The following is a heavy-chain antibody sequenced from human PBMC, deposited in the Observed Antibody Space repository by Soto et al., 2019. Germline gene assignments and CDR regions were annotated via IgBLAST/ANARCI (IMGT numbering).Heavy chain of an antibody. J-gene: IGHJ6*02. CDR1: GYTFTSYG. D-gene: IGHD3-10*01. CDR3: ARRGRRPPWSKLRRYGMDV. V-gene: IGHV1-18*01. CDR2: ISAYNGNT. Sequence: QVQLVQSGAEVKKPGASVKVSCKASGYTFTSYGIIWVRQAPGQGLEWMGWISAYNGNTNYAQKLQGRVTMTTDTSTSTAYMELRSLRSDDTAVYYCARRGRRPPWSKLRRYGMDVWGQGTTVTVSS.